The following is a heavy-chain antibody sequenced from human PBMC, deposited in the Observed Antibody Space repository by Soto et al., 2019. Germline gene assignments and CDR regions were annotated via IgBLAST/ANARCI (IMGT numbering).Heavy chain of an antibody. J-gene: IGHJ4*02. CDR1: GFTFSSYS. Sequence: PGGSLRLSCAASGFTFSSYSMNWVRQAPGKGLEWVSSISSSSSYIYYADSVKGRFTISRDNAKNPLYLQMNSLRAEDTAVYYCARDRYYDSSGYLGLGYWGQGTLVTVSS. CDR3: ARDRYYDSSGYLGLGY. D-gene: IGHD3-22*01. CDR2: ISSSSSYI. V-gene: IGHV3-21*01.